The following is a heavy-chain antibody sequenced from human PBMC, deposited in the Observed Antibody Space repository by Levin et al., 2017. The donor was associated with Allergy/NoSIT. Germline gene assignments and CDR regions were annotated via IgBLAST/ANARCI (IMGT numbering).Heavy chain of an antibody. D-gene: IGHD3-22*01. CDR2: ISYDGSNK. Sequence: PGGSLRLSCAASGFTFSSYAMHWVRQAPGKGLEWVAVISYDGSNKYYADSVKGRFTISRDNSKNTLYLQMNSLRAEDTAVYYCATPYYYDSSGPKPRGAFDIWGQGTMVTVSS. V-gene: IGHV3-30-3*01. CDR3: ATPYYYDSSGPKPRGAFDI. CDR1: GFTFSSYA. J-gene: IGHJ3*02.